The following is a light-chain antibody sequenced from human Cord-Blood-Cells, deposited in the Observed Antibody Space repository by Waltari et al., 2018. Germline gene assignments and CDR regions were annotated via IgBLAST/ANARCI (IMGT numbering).Light chain of an antibody. CDR3: CSYAGSSTWV. J-gene: IGLJ3*02. CDR1: SSDVGSYNL. CDR2: EGS. Sequence: QSALTPPASVSGSPGPSITIPCTGTSSDVGSYNLVSWYQQHPGKAPKLMIYEGSTRPSGVSNRFSGSKSGNTASLTISGLQAEDEADYYCCSYAGSSTWVFGGGTKLTVL. V-gene: IGLV2-23*01.